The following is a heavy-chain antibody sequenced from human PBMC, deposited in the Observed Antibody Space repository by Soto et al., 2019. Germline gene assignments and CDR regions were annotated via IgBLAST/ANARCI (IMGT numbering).Heavy chain of an antibody. Sequence: QLQLQESGPGLVKSSETLSLTCTVSGASINSTSFYWGWIRQPPGKGLEWIGSIFHSGRTHYNPSRKSLVTLSVDTSRSQVSLEVGAVTAADTAVYYCVRQASKVWGAYPQATNFWGQGTRVTGSS. CDR1: GASINSTSFY. V-gene: IGHV4-39*01. CDR2: IFHSGRT. D-gene: IGHD3-16*02. J-gene: IGHJ4*02. CDR3: VRQASKVWGAYPQATNF.